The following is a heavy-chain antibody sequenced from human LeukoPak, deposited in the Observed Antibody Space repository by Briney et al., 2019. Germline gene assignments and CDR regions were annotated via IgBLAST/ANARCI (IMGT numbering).Heavy chain of an antibody. CDR2: ISYDGSNK. D-gene: IGHD5-18*01. Sequence: GGSLRLSCAASGFTFSSYGMHWVRQAPGKGLEWVAVISYDGSNKYYADSVKGRFTISRDNSKNTLYLQMNSLRAEDTAVYYCAKDLLGYSYGFTLDYWGQGTLVTVSS. J-gene: IGHJ4*02. V-gene: IGHV3-30*18. CDR1: GFTFSSYG. CDR3: AKDLLGYSYGFTLDY.